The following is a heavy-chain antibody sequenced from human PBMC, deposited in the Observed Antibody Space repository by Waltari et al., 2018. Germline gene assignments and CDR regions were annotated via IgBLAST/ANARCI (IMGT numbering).Heavy chain of an antibody. Sequence: QVQLQESGPGLVKPSETLSLTCTVSGGSISSYYWSWIRQPPGKGLEWIGYIYYSGSTNYNPSPTSRVTISVDTSKNQCSLKLSSVTAADTAVYYCARDSSGWYAGFAYWGQGTLVTVSS. J-gene: IGHJ4*02. V-gene: IGHV4-59*01. CDR3: ARDSSGWYAGFAY. CDR2: IYYSGST. CDR1: GGSISSYY. D-gene: IGHD6-19*01.